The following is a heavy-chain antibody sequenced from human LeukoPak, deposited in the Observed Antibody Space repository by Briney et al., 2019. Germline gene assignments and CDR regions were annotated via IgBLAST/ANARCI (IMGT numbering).Heavy chain of an antibody. V-gene: IGHV3-21*01. CDR2: ISSSSSYI. J-gene: IGHJ4*02. CDR1: GFTFSSYS. Sequence: GSLRLSCAASGFTFSSYSMNRVRQAPGKGLEWVSSISSSSSYIYYADSVKGRFTISRDNAKNSLYLQMNSLRAEDTAVYYCARGRGSRRAKDYWGQGTLVTVSS. CDR3: ARGRGSRRAKDY. D-gene: IGHD6-13*01.